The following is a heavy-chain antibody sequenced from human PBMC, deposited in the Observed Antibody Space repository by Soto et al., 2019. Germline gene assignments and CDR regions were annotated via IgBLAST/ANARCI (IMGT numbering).Heavy chain of an antibody. Sequence: SVKVSCKASGGTFSSYAISWVRQAPGQGLEWMGGIIPIFCTANYAQKFQGRVTITADESTNTAYMELSSLRSEYTAVYYCASRKRYDFWSGPDYWGQGTLVTVSS. V-gene: IGHV1-69*13. CDR3: ASRKRYDFWSGPDY. J-gene: IGHJ4*02. D-gene: IGHD3-3*01. CDR2: IIPIFCTA. CDR1: GGTFSSYA.